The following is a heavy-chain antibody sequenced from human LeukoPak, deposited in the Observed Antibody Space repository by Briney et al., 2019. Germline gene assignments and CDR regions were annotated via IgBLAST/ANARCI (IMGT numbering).Heavy chain of an antibody. V-gene: IGHV1-18*04. CDR2: ISAYNGNT. Sequence: ASVKDSCKASDYTFTSYGISWVRPAPGQGLEWMGWISAYNGNTNYAQKLQGRVTMTTDTSTSTGYMELRSLRPGDTAVYYCARERAVVRGPRTYYGMDVWGKGTTVTVSS. D-gene: IGHD3-10*01. CDR3: ARERAVVRGPRTYYGMDV. J-gene: IGHJ6*04. CDR1: DYTFTSYG.